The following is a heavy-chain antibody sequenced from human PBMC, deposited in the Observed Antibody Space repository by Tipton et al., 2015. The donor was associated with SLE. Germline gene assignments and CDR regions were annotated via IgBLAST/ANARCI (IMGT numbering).Heavy chain of an antibody. D-gene: IGHD2-21*01. CDR2: ISAYNGNT. CDR1: GYTFTSYG. V-gene: IGHV1-18*01. CDR3: ARDLAYCGGDCYKGAFDI. J-gene: IGHJ3*02. Sequence: QLVQSGAEVKKPGASVKVSCKASGYTFTSYGISWVRQAPGQGLEWMGWISAYNGNTNYAQKLQGRVTMTTDTSTSTAYMELRSLRSDDTAVYYCARDLAYCGGDCYKGAFDIWGQGTMVTVSS.